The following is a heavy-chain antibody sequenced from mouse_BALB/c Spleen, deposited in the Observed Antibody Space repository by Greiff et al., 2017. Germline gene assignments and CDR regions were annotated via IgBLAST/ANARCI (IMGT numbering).Heavy chain of an antibody. CDR3: ARESNWDCWFAY. CDR2: IWAGGST. D-gene: IGHD4-1*01. V-gene: IGHV2-9*02. J-gene: IGHJ3*01. CDR1: GFSLTSYG. Sequence: QVQLKESGPGLVAPSQSLSITCTVSGFSLTSYGVHWVRQPPGKGLEWLGVIWAGGSTNYNSALMSRLSISKDNSKSQVFLKMNSLQTDDTAMYYCARESNWDCWFAYWGQGTLVTVSA.